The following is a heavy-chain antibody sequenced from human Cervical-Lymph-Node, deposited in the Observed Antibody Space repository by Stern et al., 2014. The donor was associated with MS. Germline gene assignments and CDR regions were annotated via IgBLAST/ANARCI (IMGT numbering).Heavy chain of an antibody. CDR2: ISAYNGNT. CDR1: GYTFSRHG. Sequence: QVQLVESGAEVKKPGASVKVLCKASGYTFSRHGISWVRQAPGQGLEWMGWISAYNGNTDHAQQFQGRLTLTTDTSTTTAYMELRSLRYEDTAVYYCARKPSDIGWYDVHYGLGVWGQGTTVTVSS. J-gene: IGHJ6*02. CDR3: ARKPSDIGWYDVHYGLGV. D-gene: IGHD6-19*01. V-gene: IGHV1-18*01.